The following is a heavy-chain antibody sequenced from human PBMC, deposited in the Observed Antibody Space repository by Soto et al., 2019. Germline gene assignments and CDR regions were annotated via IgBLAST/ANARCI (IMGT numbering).Heavy chain of an antibody. D-gene: IGHD3-22*01. J-gene: IGHJ4*02. CDR2: ISYSGAT. CDR1: GGSISSTTYY. CDR3: ATDLYYYETTGFYFFLPLDY. V-gene: IGHV4-39*01. Sequence: SETLSLTCTVSGGSISSTTYYWGWIRQPPGKGLEWIGTISYSGATYYNPSLKSRVTISVDASNNQLFLKLTSVTAADTAVYYCATDLYYYETTGFYFFLPLDYWGQGALVTVSS.